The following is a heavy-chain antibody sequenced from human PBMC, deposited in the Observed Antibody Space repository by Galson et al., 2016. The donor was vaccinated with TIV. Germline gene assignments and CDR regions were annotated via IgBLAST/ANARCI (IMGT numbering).Heavy chain of an antibody. J-gene: IGHJ4*02. CDR1: GYPFSGYY. Sequence: QSGAEVKKPGESLKISCRGSGYPFSGYYIGWVRQVPGKGLEWMGIVYPGNSHTVYSPSFEGQVTISADKSTSTAYLQWSSLKASDTAMYFCARVVTSTSPFDYWGQGTLVTVSS. CDR3: ARVVTSTSPFDY. CDR2: VYPGNSHT. V-gene: IGHV5-51*03. D-gene: IGHD3-22*01.